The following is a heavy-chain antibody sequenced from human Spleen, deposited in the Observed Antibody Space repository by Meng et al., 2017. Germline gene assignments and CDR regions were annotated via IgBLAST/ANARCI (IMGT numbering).Heavy chain of an antibody. V-gene: IGHV1-18*01. Sequence: QVQPVQSGPEGKKPGVSVKVSCKASGYTFTPHGISWIRQAPGQGLEWMGWISCYNGDTNYAQKFQGRVTMTTDTSTSTAYMDLRSLRSDDTAVYYCARDPSNTSGRYAYFDYWGQGTLVTVSS. CDR3: ARDPSNTSGRYAYFDY. J-gene: IGHJ4*02. CDR2: ISCYNGDT. D-gene: IGHD6-19*01. CDR1: GYTFTPHG.